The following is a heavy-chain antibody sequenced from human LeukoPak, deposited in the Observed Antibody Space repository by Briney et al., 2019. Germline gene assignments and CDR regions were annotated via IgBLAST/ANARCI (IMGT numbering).Heavy chain of an antibody. V-gene: IGHV1-69*13. CDR1: GRTFSNYA. CDR3: ARASSDDTAMATPFAY. Sequence: GASVKVSCKASGRTFSNYAINWVRQAPGQGLEWMGGIIPIFGTPNYVQKFQGRVTITADESTSTAYMELSSLRSEDTAVYYRARASSDDTAMATPFAYWGQGTLVTVSS. J-gene: IGHJ4*02. CDR2: IIPIFGTP. D-gene: IGHD5-18*01.